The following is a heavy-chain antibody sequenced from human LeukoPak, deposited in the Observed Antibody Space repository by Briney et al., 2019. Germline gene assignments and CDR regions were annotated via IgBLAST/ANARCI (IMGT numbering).Heavy chain of an antibody. D-gene: IGHD2-21*02. CDR1: GFPFSTYW. CDR2: ISPDGSSR. Sequence: GGSLRLSCAASGFPFSTYWMHWVRQPPGKGLVWVSRISPDGSSRSYAESVKGRFTISRDNAKNTLSLQMNSLTAEDTAVYYCARDGGLLPDNWGKGTLVTVSS. J-gene: IGHJ4*02. V-gene: IGHV3-74*01. CDR3: ARDGGLLPDN.